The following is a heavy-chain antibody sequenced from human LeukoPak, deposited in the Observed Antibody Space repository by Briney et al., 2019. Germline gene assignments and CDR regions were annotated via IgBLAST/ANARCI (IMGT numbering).Heavy chain of an antibody. V-gene: IGHV1-69*13. CDR3: ARAPSGYYPTYFDY. D-gene: IGHD3-3*01. CDR1: GGTFSSYA. CDR2: IIPIFGTA. Sequence: SVKVSCKASGGTFSSYAISWVRQAPGQGLEWMGGIIPIFGTANYAQKFQGRVTITADESTSTAYMEPSSLRSEDTAVYYCARAPSGYYPTYFDYWGQGTLVTVSS. J-gene: IGHJ4*02.